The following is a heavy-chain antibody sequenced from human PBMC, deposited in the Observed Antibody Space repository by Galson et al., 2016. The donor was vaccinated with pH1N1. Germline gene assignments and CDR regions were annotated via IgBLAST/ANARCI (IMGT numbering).Heavy chain of an antibody. CDR1: GYIFTNHY. Sequence: SVKVSCKASGYIFTNHYIHWVRQAPGQELEWMGWINPSSGGTKSAQRFQGSVTMTRDTSISTAFLQLRGLTPDDTAVYYCARQDGNWFDPWGQETLVTVSS. V-gene: IGHV1-2*02. J-gene: IGHJ5*02. CDR2: INPSSGGT. CDR3: ARQDGNWFDP.